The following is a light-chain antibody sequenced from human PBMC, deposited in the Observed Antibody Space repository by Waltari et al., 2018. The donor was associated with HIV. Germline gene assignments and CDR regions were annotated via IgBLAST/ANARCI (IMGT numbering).Light chain of an antibody. Sequence: DIQMTQSPSSLSASVGDRVTITCRASQSINNYLNWYQHKQGKAPNLLIYAASNLQRGVPARFSGSGSGTDFTLTIRSLQPEDFATYYCQESYSTPWMFGQGTKVEIK. CDR2: AAS. CDR3: QESYSTPWM. CDR1: QSINNY. V-gene: IGKV1-39*01. J-gene: IGKJ1*01.